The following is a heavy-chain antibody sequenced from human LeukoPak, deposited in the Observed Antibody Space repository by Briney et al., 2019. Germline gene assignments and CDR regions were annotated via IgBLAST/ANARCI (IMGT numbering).Heavy chain of an antibody. Sequence: GGSLRLSCAASGFTFSSYSMNWVRQAPGKGLEWVSSISSSSSYIYYADSVKGRFTISRDNAKNSLYLQMNSLRAEDTAVYYCSRRVAGTGAFDIWGQGTMVTVSS. CDR3: SRRVAGTGAFDI. CDR1: GFTFSSYS. CDR2: ISSSSSYI. V-gene: IGHV3-21*01. J-gene: IGHJ3*02. D-gene: IGHD6-19*01.